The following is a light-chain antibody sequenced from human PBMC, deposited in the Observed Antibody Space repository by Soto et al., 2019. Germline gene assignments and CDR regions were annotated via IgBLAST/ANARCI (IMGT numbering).Light chain of an antibody. V-gene: IGKV1-27*01. J-gene: IGKJ3*01. Sequence: DIQMTQSPSSLSASVGDRVTITCRASQAISNYLAWYQQKPGKVPKLLIYAASTLPSGVPSRFSGSGSGTDFTLTISSLQPEDVATYYCQKYNSASFTFGPGTKVDIK. CDR3: QKYNSASFT. CDR2: AAS. CDR1: QAISNY.